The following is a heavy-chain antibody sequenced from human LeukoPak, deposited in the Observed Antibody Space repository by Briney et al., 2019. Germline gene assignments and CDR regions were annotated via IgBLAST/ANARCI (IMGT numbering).Heavy chain of an antibody. CDR1: GYSFADYY. D-gene: IGHD3-10*01. Sequence: DSVKVSCKASGYSFADYYMHWVRQAPGQGLEWMGWIKPNSGGTRSAQKFQGRVTMTRDTSISTAYMELSSLRYDDTAVYYCATNILVRDIINWFDPWGQGTLVTVSS. CDR3: ATNILVRDIINWFDP. V-gene: IGHV1-2*02. CDR2: IKPNSGGT. J-gene: IGHJ5*02.